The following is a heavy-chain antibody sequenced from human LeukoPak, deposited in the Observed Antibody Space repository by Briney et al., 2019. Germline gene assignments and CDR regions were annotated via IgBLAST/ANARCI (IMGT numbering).Heavy chain of an antibody. J-gene: IGHJ4*02. D-gene: IGHD5-12*01. CDR2: ISGDGSTT. CDR3: TRGYSGYGNFDC. V-gene: IGHV3-74*01. Sequence: GGSLRLFCAAMGFTSNYWMHWVRQAPGKGLVWVSRISGDGSTTFYADSVKGRFTISRDNSKNTLYLQMNSLRAEDTAVYYCTRGYSGYGNFDCWGQGTLVTVSS. CDR1: GFTSNYW.